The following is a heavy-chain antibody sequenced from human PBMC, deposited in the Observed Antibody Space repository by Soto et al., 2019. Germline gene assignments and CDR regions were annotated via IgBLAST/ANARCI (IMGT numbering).Heavy chain of an antibody. CDR2: ISGGGGNT. CDR3: AKVYGDGYMGFES. J-gene: IGHJ4*02. Sequence: EVQLLESGGGLVQPGGSLRLSCAASGFTFNTYAMSWVRQAPGKGLEWVSAISGGGGNTYTGDSVKGRFAISRDNSKNTLYLQMNSLRVEDTAVYYCAKVYGDGYMGFESWGQGTLVTVS. D-gene: IGHD5-12*01. V-gene: IGHV3-23*01. CDR1: GFTFNTYA.